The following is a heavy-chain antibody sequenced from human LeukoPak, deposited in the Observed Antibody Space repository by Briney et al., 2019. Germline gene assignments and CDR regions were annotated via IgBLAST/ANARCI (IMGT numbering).Heavy chain of an antibody. CDR2: INSDGINT. J-gene: IGHJ4*02. V-gene: IGHV3-74*01. Sequence: GGSLRLSCAASGFTFSNYWMHWVRQAPGKGLVWVSRINSDGINTSYADSVKGRFTISRDNSKNTLYLQMNILRAEDTAVYYCARTSAWILGYDYWGQGTLVTVSS. CDR1: GFTFSNYW. D-gene: IGHD5-18*01. CDR3: ARTSAWILGYDY.